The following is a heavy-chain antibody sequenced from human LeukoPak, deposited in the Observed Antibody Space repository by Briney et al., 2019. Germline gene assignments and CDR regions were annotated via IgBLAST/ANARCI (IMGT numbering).Heavy chain of an antibody. CDR2: IKQDGSEK. CDR3: ARSYSSSWYYFDY. J-gene: IGHJ4*02. Sequence: PGGSLRLSCAASGFTFNNYWMSWVRQAPGKGLEWVANIKQDGSEKYYVDSVKGRFTISRDNAKNSLYLQMNSLRAEDTAVYYCARSYSSSWYYFDYWGQGTLVTVSS. CDR1: GFTFNNYW. D-gene: IGHD6-13*01. V-gene: IGHV3-7*01.